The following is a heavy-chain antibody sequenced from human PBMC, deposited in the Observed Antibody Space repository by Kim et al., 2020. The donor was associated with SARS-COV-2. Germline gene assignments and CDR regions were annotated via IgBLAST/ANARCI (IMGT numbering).Heavy chain of an antibody. J-gene: IGHJ4*02. CDR3: ARRRSSGWFRV. D-gene: IGHD6-19*01. Sequence: PYSNPSLHGRVTISIDTSKNQFSLKLSSVTAADTAVYYCARRRSSGWFRVGGQGTLVTVSS. CDR2: P. V-gene: IGHV4-39*01.